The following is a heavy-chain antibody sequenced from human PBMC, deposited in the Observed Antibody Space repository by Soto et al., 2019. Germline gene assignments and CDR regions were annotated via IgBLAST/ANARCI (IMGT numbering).Heavy chain of an antibody. Sequence: QVQLVQSGAEVKKPGSSVKVSCKASGGTFSSYAISWVRQAPGQGLEWMGGIIPIYGTANYAQKFQGRVTINADNSTSTAYMELSSLRSEDTAVYYRARAPLAHWYFHLWGRGPLVNVSS. V-gene: IGHV1-69*06. CDR2: IIPIYGTA. J-gene: IGHJ2*01. CDR1: GGTFSSYA. CDR3: ARAPLAHWYFHL.